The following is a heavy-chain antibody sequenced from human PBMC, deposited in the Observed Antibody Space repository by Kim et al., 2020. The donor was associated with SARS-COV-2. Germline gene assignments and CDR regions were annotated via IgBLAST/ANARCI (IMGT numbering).Heavy chain of an antibody. V-gene: IGHV4-34*01. CDR1: GGSFSGYY. Sequence: SETLSLTCAVYGGSFSGYYWSWIRQPPGKGLEWIGEINHSGSTNYNPSLKSRVTISVDTSKNQFSLKLSSVTAADTAVYYCASLSPGYSSGWYYARQGEGYYYGMDVWGQGTTVTVSS. CDR3: ASLSPGYSSGWYYARQGEGYYYGMDV. D-gene: IGHD6-19*01. CDR2: INHSGST. J-gene: IGHJ6*02.